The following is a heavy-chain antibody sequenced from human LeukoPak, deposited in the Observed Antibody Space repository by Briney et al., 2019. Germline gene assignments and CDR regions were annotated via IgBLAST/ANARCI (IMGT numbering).Heavy chain of an antibody. CDR3: ARDIGYSSGWTGRSYYFDY. J-gene: IGHJ4*02. V-gene: IGHV1-2*04. D-gene: IGHD6-19*01. CDR2: INPHSGAT. CDR1: GYTFTGYF. Sequence: ASVKVSCKTSGYTFTGYFIHWVRQAPGKGLEWMGWINPHSGATKYAQKFQGWVTMTRDTSISTAYMELSRLKSDDTAVYYCARDIGYSSGWTGRSYYFDYWGQGTLVTVSS.